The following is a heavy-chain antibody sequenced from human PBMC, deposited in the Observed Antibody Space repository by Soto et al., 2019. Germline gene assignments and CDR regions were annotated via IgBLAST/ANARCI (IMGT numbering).Heavy chain of an antibody. CDR1: GFTVSSNY. Sequence: EVQLVESGGDLIQPGGSLRLSCAASGFTVSSNYMSWVRQAPGKGPEWVSVIYIGGSTDYADSVKGRFTISRDNSKNTLYLQMNSLRAEDTAVYYCARRYYDMDVWGQGTTVTVSS. CDR2: IYIGGST. CDR3: ARRYYDMDV. J-gene: IGHJ6*02. V-gene: IGHV3-53*01.